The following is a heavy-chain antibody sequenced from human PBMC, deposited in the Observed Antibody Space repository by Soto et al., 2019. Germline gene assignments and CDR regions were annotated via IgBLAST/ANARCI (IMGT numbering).Heavy chain of an antibody. CDR2: INHSGST. CDR3: ARGRRGVADRYYYYYGMDV. D-gene: IGHD6-19*01. Sequence: PSETLSLTCAVYGGSFSGYYWSWIRQPPGKGLEWIGEINHSGSTNYNPSLKSRVTISVDTSKNQFSLKLSSVTAADTAVYYCARGRRGVADRYYYYYGMDVWGQGTTVTVSS. CDR1: GGSFSGYY. V-gene: IGHV4-34*01. J-gene: IGHJ6*02.